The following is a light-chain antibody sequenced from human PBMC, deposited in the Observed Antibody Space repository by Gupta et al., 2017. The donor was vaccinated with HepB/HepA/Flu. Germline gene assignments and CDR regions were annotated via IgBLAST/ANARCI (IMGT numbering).Light chain of an antibody. CDR1: QSISNL. CDR2: RAS. V-gene: IGKV1-5*03. Sequence: DIQMTQSPSTLSASVGDRVTITCRASQSISNLLACYQQTPGKAPKLLISRASNLESGAPSRFSGSGSETDFSLTISSLRPDDAASYYCQQYYLYRTFGQGTKVEMK. CDR3: QQYYLYRT. J-gene: IGKJ1*01.